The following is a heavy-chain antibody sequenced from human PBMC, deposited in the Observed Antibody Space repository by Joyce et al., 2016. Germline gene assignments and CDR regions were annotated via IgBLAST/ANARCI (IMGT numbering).Heavy chain of an antibody. CDR3: ARVTAVSNYSANFDY. D-gene: IGHD4-11*01. CDR2: INPQRGIT. Sequence: QMQLVHSGAEMKKPGASVMVSCNATGYTFTNFYMQWVRQAPGQGREWVGWINPQRGITNYAQKLQDRVIMTRDTSISTVYKELGRLTSDDTAVYYCARVTAVSNYSANFDYWGQGSLVTVSS. J-gene: IGHJ4*02. V-gene: IGHV1-2*02. CDR1: GYTFTNFY.